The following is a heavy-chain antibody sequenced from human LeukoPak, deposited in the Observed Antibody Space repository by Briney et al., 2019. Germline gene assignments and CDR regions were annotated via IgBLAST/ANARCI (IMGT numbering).Heavy chain of an antibody. CDR3: AKTSSGWSKDY. V-gene: IGHV3-23*01. CDR1: GFTFSSYA. CDR2: ISASGGST. Sequence: GGSLRLSCAASGFTFSSYAMTWVRQAPGKGLEWVSAISASGGSTYYADSVKGRFTISRDNSKNTLYLQMNSLRVEDTAVYYCAKTSSGWSKDYWGQGTLVTVSS. D-gene: IGHD6-19*01. J-gene: IGHJ4*02.